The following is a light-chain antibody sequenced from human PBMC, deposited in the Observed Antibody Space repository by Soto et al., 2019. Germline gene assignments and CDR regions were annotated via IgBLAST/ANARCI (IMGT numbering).Light chain of an antibody. CDR3: QHYNNWLGT. V-gene: IGKV3-15*01. J-gene: IGKJ4*01. Sequence: MTQSPAIQSLSPGERATLSCRASQNIISNLAWYQQKLGQAPRLLIYGASTRATGIPARFSGSGSGTEFTLNISSLQSEDFAVYYCQHYNNWLGTFGGGTKVDIK. CDR1: QNIISN. CDR2: GAS.